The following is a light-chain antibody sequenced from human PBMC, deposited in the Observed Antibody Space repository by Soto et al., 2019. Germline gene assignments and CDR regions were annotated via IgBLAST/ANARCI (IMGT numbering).Light chain of an antibody. CDR1: QSISSW. V-gene: IGKV1-5*01. Sequence: DIQMTQSPSTLSASVGDRVTITCRASQSISSWLAWYQQKPGKAPKLLIYDASSLESGVPSRFSGSGSGTEFTLTISSLQPEDFATYYCQQYNSYPWTFGPRTKVEIK. CDR3: QQYNSYPWT. J-gene: IGKJ1*01. CDR2: DAS.